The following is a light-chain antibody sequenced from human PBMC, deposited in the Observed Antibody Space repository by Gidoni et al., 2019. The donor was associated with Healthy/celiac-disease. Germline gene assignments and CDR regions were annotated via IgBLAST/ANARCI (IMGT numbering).Light chain of an antibody. CDR1: QSVNSN. J-gene: IGKJ1*01. CDR3: QQNNNWPPPARR. CDR2: GAS. Sequence: EIVMTQSPATLSVSPGERATLSCRASQSVNSNLAWYQQKPGQAPRLLIYGASTRATDIPARFSGSGSGTEFTLTISSLQSEDFAVYYCQQNNNWPPPARRFGQGTKVEIK. V-gene: IGKV3-15*01.